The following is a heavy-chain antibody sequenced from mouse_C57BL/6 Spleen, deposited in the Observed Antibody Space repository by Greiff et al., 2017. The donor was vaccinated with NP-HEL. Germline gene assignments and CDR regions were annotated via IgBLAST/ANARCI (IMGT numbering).Heavy chain of an antibody. V-gene: IGHV5-17*01. CDR2: ISSGSSTI. J-gene: IGHJ3*01. D-gene: IGHD1-1*01. CDR3: ARDYGSTWFAY. Sequence: EVMLVESGGGLVKPGGSLKLSCAASGFTFSDYGMHWVRQAPEKGLEWVAYISSGSSTIYYADTVKGRFTISRDNAKKTLFLQMTSLRSEDTAMYYCARDYGSTWFAYWGQGTLVTVSA. CDR1: GFTFSDYG.